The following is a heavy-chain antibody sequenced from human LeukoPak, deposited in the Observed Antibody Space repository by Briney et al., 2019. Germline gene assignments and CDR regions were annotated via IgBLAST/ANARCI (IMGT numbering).Heavy chain of an antibody. CDR1: GFTSSSYG. V-gene: IGHV3-30*03. CDR2: ISYDGSNK. CDR3: ARRNHYDSKEIDY. Sequence: GGSLRLSCAASGFTSSSYGMHWVRQAPGKGLEWVAVISYDGSNKYYADSVKGRFNISRDNSKNTLYLQMNSLRAEDTAVYDCARRNHYDSKEIDYWGQGTLVTVSS. J-gene: IGHJ4*02. D-gene: IGHD3-22*01.